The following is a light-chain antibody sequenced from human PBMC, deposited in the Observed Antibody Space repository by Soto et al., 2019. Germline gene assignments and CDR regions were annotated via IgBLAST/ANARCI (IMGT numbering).Light chain of an antibody. CDR1: QSVSSN. J-gene: IGKJ5*01. Sequence: EIVMTQSPATLSVSPGERATLSCRASQSVSSNLAWYQQKRGQAPRLLIYGASIRATGIPARFSGSGSGTEFTLTISSLQSEDFAVYYCQQYNNWPITFGQGTRLEIK. V-gene: IGKV3-15*01. CDR2: GAS. CDR3: QQYNNWPIT.